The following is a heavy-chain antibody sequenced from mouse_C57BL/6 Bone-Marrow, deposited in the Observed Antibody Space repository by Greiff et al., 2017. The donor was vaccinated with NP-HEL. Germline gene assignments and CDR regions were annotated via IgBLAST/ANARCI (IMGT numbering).Heavy chain of an antibody. CDR3: ASIYYDYDAAWFAY. J-gene: IGHJ3*01. CDR2: ISSGGSYT. CDR1: GFTFSSYG. D-gene: IGHD2-4*01. V-gene: IGHV5-6*01. Sequence: EVKLMESGGDLVKPGGSLKLSCAASGFTFSSYGMSWVRQTPDQSLEWVATISSGGSYTYYPDSVKGRFTISRDNAKNTLYLQMSSLKSEDTAVYYCASIYYDYDAAWFAYWGQGTLVTVSA.